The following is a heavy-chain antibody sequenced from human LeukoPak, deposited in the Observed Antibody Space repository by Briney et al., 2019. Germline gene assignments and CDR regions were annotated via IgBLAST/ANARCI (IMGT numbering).Heavy chain of an antibody. CDR2: ISYDGSNK. CDR3: AKDPTVSTYDAFDI. Sequence: PGGSLRLSCAASGFTYSSYGMHWVRQAPGKGLEWVAVISYDGSNKYYADSVKGRLTISRDNSKNTLYLQMNSLRAEDTAVYYCAKDPTVSTYDAFDIWGQGTMVTVSS. J-gene: IGHJ3*02. D-gene: IGHD4-17*01. CDR1: GFTYSSYG. V-gene: IGHV3-30*18.